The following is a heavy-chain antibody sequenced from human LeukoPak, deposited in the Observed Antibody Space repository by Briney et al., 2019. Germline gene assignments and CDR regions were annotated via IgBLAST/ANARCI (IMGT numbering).Heavy chain of an antibody. CDR1: GGTFSSYA. CDR3: ARVRDCSGGSCYWSDP. V-gene: IGHV1-69*13. D-gene: IGHD2-15*01. J-gene: IGHJ5*02. Sequence: ASVKVSCKASGGTFSSYAISWVRQAPGQGLEWMGGIIPIFGTANYAQKFQGRVTITADESTSTAYMELSSLRSEDTAVYYCARVRDCSGGSCYWSDPWGQGTLVTVSS. CDR2: IIPIFGTA.